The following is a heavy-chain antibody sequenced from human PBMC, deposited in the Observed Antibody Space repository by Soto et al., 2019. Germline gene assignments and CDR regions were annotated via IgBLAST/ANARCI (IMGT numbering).Heavy chain of an antibody. V-gene: IGHV3-30*18. CDR2: ISYDGSNE. CDR3: AKDGAPRYRTRSSCHPAGAY. J-gene: IGHJ4*02. D-gene: IGHD2-15*01. Sequence: QVQLVESGGGVVQPGRSLRLSCAGSGFTFSNYGLHWVRQAPGKGPEWVAAISYDGSNEYYADSVKGRFTISRDKSKNMLYLQMDSLRPEDTAVYYCAKDGAPRYRTRSSCHPAGAYWGQGTLVTVSS. CDR1: GFTFSNYG.